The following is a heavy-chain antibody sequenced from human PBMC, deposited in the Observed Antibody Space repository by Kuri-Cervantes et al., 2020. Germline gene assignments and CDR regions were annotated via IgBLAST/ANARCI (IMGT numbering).Heavy chain of an antibody. CDR3: ARRGYADNYFDY. D-gene: IGHD1-1*01. J-gene: IGHJ4*02. V-gene: IGHV4-38-2*01. CDR2: IHHSGST. Sequence: SETLSLTCAVSGFSISSAYYWGWIRQPPGKGLEWIGSIHHSGSTYYNPSLKSRVSISVDMSKNQFSLNLSSVTAADTAVYYCARRGYADNYFDYWGRGTLVTVSS. CDR1: GFSISSAYY.